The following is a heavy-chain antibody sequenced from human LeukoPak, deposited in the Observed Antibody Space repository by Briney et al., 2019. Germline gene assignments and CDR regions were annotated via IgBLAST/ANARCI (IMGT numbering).Heavy chain of an antibody. V-gene: IGHV3-23*01. CDR1: GFTFSSYA. Sequence: GGSLRLSCAASGFTFSSYAMTWVRQAPGKGLEWVSAITGSGGSTYYADSVRGRFTISRDNSKNTLYLQMNSLRAEDTAVYYCARDGENSSGWSDYWGQGTLVTVSS. D-gene: IGHD6-19*01. J-gene: IGHJ4*02. CDR3: ARDGENSSGWSDY. CDR2: ITGSGGST.